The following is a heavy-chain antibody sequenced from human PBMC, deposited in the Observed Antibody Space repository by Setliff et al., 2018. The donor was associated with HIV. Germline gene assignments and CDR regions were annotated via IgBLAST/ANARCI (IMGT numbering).Heavy chain of an antibody. CDR3: ARGKQGGYKSAGWSFDY. Sequence: ASVKVSCKASGYTFTSYYMHWVRQAPGQGLEWMGIINPSGGSTSYAQKFQGRVTMTRDTSTSTVYMELSSLRSEDTAVYYCARGKQGGYKSAGWSFDYWGRGTLVTVSS. CDR1: GYTFTSYY. D-gene: IGHD5-12*01. CDR2: INPSGGST. V-gene: IGHV1-46*01. J-gene: IGHJ4*02.